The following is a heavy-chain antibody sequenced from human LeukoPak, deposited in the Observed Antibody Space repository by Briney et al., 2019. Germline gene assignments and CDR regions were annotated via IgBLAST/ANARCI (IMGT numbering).Heavy chain of an antibody. D-gene: IGHD6-13*01. J-gene: IGHJ3*02. CDR1: GFTFSSYA. CDR2: ISGGDGST. V-gene: IGHV3-23*01. Sequence: PGGSLRLSCAASGFTFSSYAMSWVRLAPGKGLKWVSSISGGDGSTYYANSVKGRFTISRDNSKNTLYLQMNSLRAEDTAVYYCARERRGYTTSWYNAFDIWGQGTMVTVSS. CDR3: ARERRGYTTSWYNAFDI.